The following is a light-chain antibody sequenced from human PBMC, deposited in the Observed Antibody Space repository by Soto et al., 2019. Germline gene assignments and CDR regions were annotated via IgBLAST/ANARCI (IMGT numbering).Light chain of an antibody. CDR3: QQRSNWPG. V-gene: IGKV3-11*01. CDR1: QSVSSY. J-gene: IGKJ4*02. Sequence: EIVLTQSPATLSLSPGERATLSCRASQSVSSYLAWYQQKPGQAPRLLIYDASNRATGIPARFSGSGSGTDFTLTISSLEPEDCAVYCCQQRSNWPGFGGGTKVEIK. CDR2: DAS.